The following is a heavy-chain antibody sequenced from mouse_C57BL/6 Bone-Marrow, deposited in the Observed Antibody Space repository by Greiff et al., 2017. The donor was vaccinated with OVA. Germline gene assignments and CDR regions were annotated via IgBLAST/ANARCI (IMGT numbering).Heavy chain of an antibody. V-gene: IGHV1-82*01. CDR2: IYPGDGDT. CDR3: ARWAGFDY. Sequence: VQLQQSGPELVKPGASVKISCKASGYAFSSSWMNWVKQRPGKGLEWIGRIYPGDGDTNYNGKFKGQATLTADKSSSTAYMQLSSLTSEDSAVYFCARWAGFDYWGQGTTLTVSS. CDR1: GYAFSSSW. J-gene: IGHJ2*01. D-gene: IGHD6-1*01.